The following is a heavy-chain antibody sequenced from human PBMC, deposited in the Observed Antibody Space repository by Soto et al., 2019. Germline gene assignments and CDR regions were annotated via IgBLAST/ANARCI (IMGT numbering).Heavy chain of an antibody. CDR1: GFTFGSYA. Sequence: EVQLLESGGGLVQPGGSLRLSCAASGFTFGSYAMSWVRQAPGKGLEWVSSIGAGYGTYYADSVKGRFTISSDNSKNALYLQMNSLRAEDTAIYYCATPYSSSSFSPFDYWAQGSLVTVSS. CDR3: ATPYSSSSFSPFDY. D-gene: IGHD6-13*01. V-gene: IGHV3-23*01. J-gene: IGHJ4*02. CDR2: IGAGYGT.